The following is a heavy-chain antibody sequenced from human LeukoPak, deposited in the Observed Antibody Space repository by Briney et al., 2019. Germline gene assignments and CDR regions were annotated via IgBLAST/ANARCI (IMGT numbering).Heavy chain of an antibody. CDR2: INPSGGST. CDR3: ARDLGSSGWFHGMDV. V-gene: IGHV1-46*01. CDR1: GYTFTSYY. D-gene: IGHD6-19*01. J-gene: IGHJ6*02. Sequence: ASVKVSCKASGYTFTSYYMHWVRQAPGQGLEWMGIINPSGGSTSYAQKFQGRVTMTRDTSTSTVYMELSSLRSEDTAVYYYARDLGSSGWFHGMDVWGQGTTVTVSS.